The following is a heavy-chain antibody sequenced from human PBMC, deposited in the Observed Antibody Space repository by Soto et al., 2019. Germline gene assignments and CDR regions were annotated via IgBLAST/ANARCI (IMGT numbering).Heavy chain of an antibody. CDR2: IFYRGTT. CDR1: GGSVSGYY. Sequence: SETLSLTCTVSGGSVSGYYWSWIRQPPGKGLEWLGYIFYRGTTLYNPSVRSRVTISVDTSKSQFSLRLSSVTAADTAVYYCTRQAIIPKLQYGMDVWGQGTTVTISS. D-gene: IGHD1-1*01. V-gene: IGHV4-59*02. J-gene: IGHJ6*02. CDR3: TRQAIIPKLQYGMDV.